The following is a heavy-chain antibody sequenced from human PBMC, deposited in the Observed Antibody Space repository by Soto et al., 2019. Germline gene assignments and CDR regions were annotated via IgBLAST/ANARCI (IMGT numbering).Heavy chain of an antibody. J-gene: IGHJ6*02. Sequence: SETLSLTCTVSGGSISSSSYYWGWIRQPPGKGLEWIGSIYYSGSTYYNPSLKSRVTISVDTSKNQFSLKLSSVTAADTAVYYCARHIIGSSSWYEVDYYYGMDVWGQGTTVTVSS. V-gene: IGHV4-39*01. D-gene: IGHD6-13*01. CDR1: GGSISSSSYY. CDR2: IYYSGST. CDR3: ARHIIGSSSWYEVDYYYGMDV.